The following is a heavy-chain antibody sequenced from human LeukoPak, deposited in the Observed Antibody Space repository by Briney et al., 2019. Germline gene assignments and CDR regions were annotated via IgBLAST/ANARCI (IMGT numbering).Heavy chain of an antibody. D-gene: IGHD3-10*01. CDR3: VRNGGSFDY. J-gene: IGHJ4*02. CDR1: GFTFTNHW. Sequence: TGGSLRLSCAASGFTFTNHWMSWVRQAPGKGLEWVANIKRGGSEKNYVDSAKGRFTISRDNAKNSLNLQMNSLRAEDTAVYYCVRNGGSFDYWGQGTLVTVSS. CDR2: IKRGGSEK. V-gene: IGHV3-7*01.